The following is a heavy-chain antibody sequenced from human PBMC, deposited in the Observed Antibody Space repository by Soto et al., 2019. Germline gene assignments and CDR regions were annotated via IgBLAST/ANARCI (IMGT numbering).Heavy chain of an antibody. CDR2: IIPILGIA. CDR1: GGTFSSYT. J-gene: IGHJ6*03. D-gene: IGHD4-4*01. V-gene: IGHV1-69*02. Sequence: QVQLVQSGAEVKKPGSSVKVSCKASGGTFSSYTISWVRQAPGQGLEWMGRIIPILGIANYAQKFQGRVTITVDKSTSTAYMELSSLRSEDTAVYYCARGVWATVTRGYYYYYYYMDVWGKGTTVTVSS. CDR3: ARGVWATVTRGYYYYYYYMDV.